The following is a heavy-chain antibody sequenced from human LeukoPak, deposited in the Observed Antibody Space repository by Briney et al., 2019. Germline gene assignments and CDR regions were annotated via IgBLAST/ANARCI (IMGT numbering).Heavy chain of an antibody. V-gene: IGHV3-30*02. CDR1: GFTFNTYG. J-gene: IGHJ4*02. CDR3: AKDSKRWKTYYYESGSYYFES. Sequence: PGGSLRLSCAASGFTFNTYGMHWVRQAPGKGLEWVAFIRYDGSNKYYADSVKGRFTISRDNSENTLYLQMNSLRAEDTAVYYCAKDSKRWKTYYYESGSYYFESWGQGTLVTVSS. CDR2: IRYDGSNK. D-gene: IGHD3-10*01.